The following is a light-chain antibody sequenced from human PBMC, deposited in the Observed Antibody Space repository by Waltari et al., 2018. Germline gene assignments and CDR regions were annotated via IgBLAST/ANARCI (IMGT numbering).Light chain of an antibody. J-gene: IGLJ3*02. CDR3: AAWDDSLSGRV. CDR1: RSNIGSNY. V-gene: IGLV1-47*01. Sequence: QSVLTQPPSASGTPGQRVTITCSGSRSNIGSNYVSWSQPVPGTAPNLLIYRNNQRPSGVPDRFSGSKSGTSASLAISGLRSEDEVDYYCAAWDDSLSGRVFGGGTKVTVL. CDR2: RNN.